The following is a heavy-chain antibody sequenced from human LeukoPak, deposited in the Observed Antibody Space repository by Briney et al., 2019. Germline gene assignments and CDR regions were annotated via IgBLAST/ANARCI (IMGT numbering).Heavy chain of an antibody. J-gene: IGHJ4*02. D-gene: IGHD6-19*01. V-gene: IGHV1-2*04. Sequence: ASVKVSCKASGYTFTEYYMHWVRQTPGQGLEWMGWMNPNSGDTNYAQKFQGWVTMTRDTSINTAYMELSRLKSDDTAIYYCAKLVDSSGWVFDFWGQVTLVTVSS. CDR3: AKLVDSSGWVFDF. CDR1: GYTFTEYY. CDR2: MNPNSGDT.